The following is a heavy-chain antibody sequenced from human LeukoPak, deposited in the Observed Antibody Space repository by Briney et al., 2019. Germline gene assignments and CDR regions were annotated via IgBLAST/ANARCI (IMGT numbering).Heavy chain of an antibody. CDR1: GYTFTGYY. D-gene: IGHD2-8*02. CDR2: INPNSGGT. CDR3: ASPIRGYSNYIVLFY. J-gene: IGHJ4*02. Sequence: ASVKVSCKASGYTFTGYYMHWVRQAPGQGLEGMGWINPNSGGTNYAQKFQGRVTMTRDTSISTAYMELSRLRSDDTAVYYCASPIRGYSNYIVLFYWGQGTLVTVSS. V-gene: IGHV1-2*02.